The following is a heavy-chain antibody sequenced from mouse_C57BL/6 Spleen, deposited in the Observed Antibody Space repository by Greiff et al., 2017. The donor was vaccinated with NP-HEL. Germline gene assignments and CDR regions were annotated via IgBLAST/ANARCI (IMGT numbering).Heavy chain of an antibody. J-gene: IGHJ2*01. CDR3: ARSAYYSNFFDY. D-gene: IGHD2-5*01. CDR2: IYPGSGST. CDR1: GYTFTSYW. Sequence: QVHVKQSGAELVKPGASVKMSCKASGYTFTSYWITWVKQRPGQGLEWIGDIYPGSGSTNYNEKFKSKATLTVDTSSSTAYMQLSSLTSEDSAVYYCARSAYYSNFFDYWGQGTTLTVSS. V-gene: IGHV1-55*01.